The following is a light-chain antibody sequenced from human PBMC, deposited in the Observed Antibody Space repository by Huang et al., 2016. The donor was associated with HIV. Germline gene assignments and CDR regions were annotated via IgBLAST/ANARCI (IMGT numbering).Light chain of an antibody. CDR1: QSVLYSSNNKNY. J-gene: IGKJ2*01. V-gene: IGKV4-1*01. CDR2: WVS. Sequence: DIVMTQSPDSLVVSLGERATINCKSSQSVLYSSNNKNYLAWYQQTPGQPPKLLMYWVSTRESGVPDRFSGSGSGTDFTLTISSLQAEDVAVYYCQQYYSTPPTFGQGTKLEIK. CDR3: QQYYSTPPT.